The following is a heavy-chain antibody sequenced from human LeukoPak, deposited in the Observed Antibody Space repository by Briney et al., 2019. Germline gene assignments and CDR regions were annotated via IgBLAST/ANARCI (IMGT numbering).Heavy chain of an antibody. Sequence: GGSLRLSCAASGFTFSDYSMDWVRQAPGKGLEWVSSISSRSTYRYYADSVKGRFTISRDNAKNSLCLQMNSLRAEDTAVYYCARDMTTATTCYLQHWGQGTLVTVSS. CDR2: ISSRSTYR. V-gene: IGHV3-21*06. J-gene: IGHJ1*01. CDR3: ARDMTTATTCYLQH. D-gene: IGHD4-17*01. CDR1: GFTFSDYS.